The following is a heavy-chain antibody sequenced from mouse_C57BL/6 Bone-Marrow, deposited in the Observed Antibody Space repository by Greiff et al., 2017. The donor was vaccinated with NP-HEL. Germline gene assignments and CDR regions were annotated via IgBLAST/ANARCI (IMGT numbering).Heavy chain of an antibody. D-gene: IGHD2-4*01. CDR1: GYTFTGYW. Sequence: QVQLKQSGAELMKPGASVKLSCKATGYTFTGYWIEWVKQRPGHGLEWIGEILPGSGSTNYNEKFKGKATFTADNSSNTAYMQLSSLTTEDSAIYYCANLPIYYDYTGYFDVWGTGTTVTVSS. CDR3: ANLPIYYDYTGYFDV. J-gene: IGHJ1*03. CDR2: ILPGSGST. V-gene: IGHV1-9*01.